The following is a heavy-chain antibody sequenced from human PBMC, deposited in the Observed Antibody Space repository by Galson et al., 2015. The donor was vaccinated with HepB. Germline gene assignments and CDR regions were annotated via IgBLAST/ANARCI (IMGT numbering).Heavy chain of an antibody. Sequence: QSGAEVKEPGESLKISCKGSGYIFINYWIGWVRQMPGKGLEWMGIIYPGDSDTRYSPSFQGQVTISADKSFSIAYLQWSSLKASDTAMYYCATARQAFCHTASCEYYFDNWGQGTLVTVSS. D-gene: IGHD2-2*01. J-gene: IGHJ4*02. CDR2: IYPGDSDT. CDR3: ATARQAFCHTASCEYYFDN. CDR1: GYIFINYW. V-gene: IGHV5-51*03.